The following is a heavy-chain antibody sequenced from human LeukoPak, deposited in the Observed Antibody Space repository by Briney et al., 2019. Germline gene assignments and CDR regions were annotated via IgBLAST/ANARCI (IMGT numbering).Heavy chain of an antibody. V-gene: IGHV4-38-2*01. CDR3: ARHYATTHSHFDY. J-gene: IGHJ4*02. CDR2: IYHSGST. CDR1: GYSISSGYY. D-gene: IGHD1-26*01. Sequence: SETPSLTCAVSGYSISSGYYWGWIRQPPGKGLEWIGSIYHSGSTYYNPSLKSRVTISVDTSKNQFSLKLSSVTAADTAVYYCARHYATTHSHFDYWGQGTLVTVSS.